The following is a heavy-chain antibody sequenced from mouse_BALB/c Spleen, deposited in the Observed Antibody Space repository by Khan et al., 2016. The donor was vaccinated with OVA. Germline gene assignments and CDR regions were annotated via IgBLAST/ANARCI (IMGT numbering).Heavy chain of an antibody. CDR2: ISGDSTTI. CDR1: GFTFSSFG. Sequence: EVELVESGGGLVQPGGSRKLSCVASGFTFSSFGMHWVRQAPEKGLEWVAYISGDSTTIYYTDTVKGRFTISRDNPRNTLFLQMTSLRSEDMAMYYCTRSDFFGYYFDHWGQGTTLTVSS. CDR3: TRSDFFGYYFDH. V-gene: IGHV5-17*02. J-gene: IGHJ2*01. D-gene: IGHD2-4*01.